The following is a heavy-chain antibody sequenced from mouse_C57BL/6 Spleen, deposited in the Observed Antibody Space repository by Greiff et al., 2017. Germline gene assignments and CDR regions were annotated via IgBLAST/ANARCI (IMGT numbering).Heavy chain of an antibody. CDR2: ISYDGSN. D-gene: IGHD2-4*01. Sequence: DVQLQESGPGLVKPSQSLSLTCSVTGYSITSGYYWNWIRQFPGNKLEWMGYISYDGSNNYNPTLKNRISITRDTSKNQFFLKLNSVTTEDTATYYCARAMGNYDDAMDYWGQGTSVTVSS. CDR1: GYSITSGYY. CDR3: ARAMGNYDDAMDY. J-gene: IGHJ4*01. V-gene: IGHV3-6*01.